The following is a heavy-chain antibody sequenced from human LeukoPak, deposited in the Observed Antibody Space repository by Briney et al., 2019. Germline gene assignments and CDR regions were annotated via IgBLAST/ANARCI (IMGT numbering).Heavy chain of an antibody. Sequence: SETLSLTCTVSGGSISSYYWSWIRQPPGKGRGWIGYIYYSGSTNYNPSLKSRVTISVDTSKNQFSLKLSSVTAADTAVYYCARDHPGVAFDIWGQGTMVTVSS. CDR1: GGSISSYY. J-gene: IGHJ3*02. V-gene: IGHV4-59*01. CDR2: IYYSGST. CDR3: ARDHPGVAFDI.